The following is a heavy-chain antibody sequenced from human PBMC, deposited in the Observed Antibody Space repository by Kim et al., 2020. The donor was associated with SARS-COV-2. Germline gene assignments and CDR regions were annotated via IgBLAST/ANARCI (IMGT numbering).Heavy chain of an antibody. CDR2: IYPSGRT. J-gene: IGHJ6*02. D-gene: IGHD3-3*01. CDR3: ARIQSVEWYPWGGGMDV. V-gene: IGHV4-4*07. Sequence: SETLSLTCTVSGGSISSYYWSWVRRGGGNGGEWIGGIYPSGRTNYNPSLKSRVTMSVDTSKNQISLKLSSVTAADTAVYYCARIQSVEWYPWGGGMDVWGQGTTVTVSS. CDR1: GGSISSYY.